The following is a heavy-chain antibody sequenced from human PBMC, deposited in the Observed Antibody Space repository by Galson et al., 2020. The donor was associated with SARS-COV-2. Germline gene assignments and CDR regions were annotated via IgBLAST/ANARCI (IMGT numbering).Heavy chain of an antibody. CDR2: ISSSGSTI. V-gene: IGHV3-11*01. D-gene: IGHD3-9*01. J-gene: IGHJ6*02. CDR3: ARGLDILTGYYFNYYYYYGMDV. Sequence: GESLKISCAASGFTFSDYYMSWIRQAPGKGLEWVSYISSSGSTIYYADSVKGRFTISRDNAKNSLYLQMNSLRAEDTAVYYCARGLDILTGYYFNYYYYYGMDVWGQGTTVTGSS. CDR1: GFTFSDYY.